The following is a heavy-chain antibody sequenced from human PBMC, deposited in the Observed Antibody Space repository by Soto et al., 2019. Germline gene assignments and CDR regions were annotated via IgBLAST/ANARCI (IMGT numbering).Heavy chain of an antibody. CDR1: GFSFGSYW. J-gene: IGHJ4*02. V-gene: IGHV3-7*01. CDR3: ARAGYCGPGCYYYFDY. D-gene: IGHD2-21*02. Sequence: GGSLRLSCAVSGFSFGSYWMNWVRLIPGKGLEWVAYIKPDGSATYYVDSVKGRFTIARDNAKNSLYLQMNSLRVEDTSVYYCARAGYCGPGCYYYFDYWGQATLVTVSS. CDR2: IKPDGSAT.